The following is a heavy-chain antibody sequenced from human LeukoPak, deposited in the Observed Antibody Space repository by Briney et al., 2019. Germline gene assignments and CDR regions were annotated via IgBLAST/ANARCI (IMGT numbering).Heavy chain of an antibody. D-gene: IGHD3-16*02. CDR2: IYYSGSS. V-gene: IGHV4-39*01. J-gene: IGHJ5*02. CDR1: GGSISSSSYY. CDR3: ARQLAHYDYVWGSYRPNWFDP. Sequence: SSETLSLTCTVSGGSISSSSYYWGWIRQPPGKGLEWIGSIYYSGSSYYNPSLKSRVTISVDTSKNQFSLKLSSVTAADTAVYYCARQLAHYDYVWGSYRPNWFDPWGRGTLVTVSS.